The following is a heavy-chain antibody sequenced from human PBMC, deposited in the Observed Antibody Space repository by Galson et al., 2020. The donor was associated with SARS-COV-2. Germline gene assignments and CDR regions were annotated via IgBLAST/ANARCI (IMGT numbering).Heavy chain of an antibody. CDR2: IFYSGTT. CDR1: GGSISSSSYY. J-gene: IGHJ3*01. V-gene: IGHV4-39*01. D-gene: IGHD3-22*01. Sequence: SETLSLTCTVSGGSISSSSYYWGWIRQPPGKGLQWIGSIFYSGTTYYNTSLKSRVTMSVDTSKNQCFLKLSSVTAADTAVYYCASRLYSYYDSSVHDALVFWGQGTRVTVSS. CDR3: ASRLYSYYDSSVHDALVF.